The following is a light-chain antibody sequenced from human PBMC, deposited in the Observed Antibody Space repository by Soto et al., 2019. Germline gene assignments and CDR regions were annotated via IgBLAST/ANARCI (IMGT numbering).Light chain of an antibody. J-gene: IGKJ5*01. CDR1: QSVSIH. V-gene: IGKV3-15*01. CDR2: DTS. CDR3: QQYSNWPPIT. Sequence: EMVMTQSPGTLSVSLGERATLSCRASQSVSIHLAWYQQKPGQAPRLLIYDTSTRATGIPARFSGSGSGTEFTLTISSLQSEDFVVYYCQQYSNWPPITFGQGTRLEIK.